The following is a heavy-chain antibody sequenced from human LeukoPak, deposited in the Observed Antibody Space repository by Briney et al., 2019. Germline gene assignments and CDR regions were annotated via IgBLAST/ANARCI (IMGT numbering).Heavy chain of an antibody. CDR3: ARRYYGSGSSFDY. D-gene: IGHD3-10*01. CDR1: GFTFSNYA. Sequence: GGSLRLSCAASGFTFSNYAMHWVRQAPGKGLESVSSISSNGGTTYCANSVKGRFTISRDNSKNTLYLQMGNLRPEDMAVYYCARRYYGSGSSFDYWGQGILVTVSS. CDR2: ISSNGGTT. V-gene: IGHV3-64*01. J-gene: IGHJ4*02.